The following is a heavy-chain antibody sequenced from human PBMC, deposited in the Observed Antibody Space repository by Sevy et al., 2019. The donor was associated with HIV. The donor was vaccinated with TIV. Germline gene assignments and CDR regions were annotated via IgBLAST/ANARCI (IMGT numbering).Heavy chain of an antibody. CDR1: GFTLSSYW. CDR2: ISHSTNTR. D-gene: IGHD3-22*01. CDR3: ARESYFYDTTTFPENDY. V-gene: IGHV3-48*01. J-gene: IGHJ4*02. Sequence: GGSLRLSCAASGFTLSSYWMSWVRQAPGKGLEWISYISHSTNTRLYAASVTGRFSISRDNARNSLYLQMNSLRAEDTAVYYCARESYFYDTTTFPENDYWGRGTLVTVSS.